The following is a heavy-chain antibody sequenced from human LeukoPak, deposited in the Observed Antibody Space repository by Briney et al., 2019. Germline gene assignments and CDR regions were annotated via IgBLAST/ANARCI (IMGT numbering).Heavy chain of an antibody. CDR2: IYYSGST. Sequence: SETLSLTCTVSGGSISSYYWSWIRQPPGKGLEWIGYIYYSGSTKYNPSLKSRVTITVDTSKNQFSLKLSSVTAADTAVYYCGSGSYYFDYWGQGTLVTVSS. CDR3: GSGSYYFDY. D-gene: IGHD3-10*01. CDR1: GGSISSYY. J-gene: IGHJ4*02. V-gene: IGHV4-59*08.